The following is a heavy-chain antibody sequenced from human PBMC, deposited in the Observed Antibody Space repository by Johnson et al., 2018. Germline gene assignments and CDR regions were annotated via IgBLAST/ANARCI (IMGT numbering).Heavy chain of an antibody. CDR1: GYSFTNYY. CDR3: ARGGVCGGSSCFWDDAFEI. Sequence: VQLVQSGAEVKKPGESLKISCKGSGYSFTNYYIAWVRQMPGNGLEWMGTIYPGDSDTRYSPSFQGQVTISADKSISTGYLQWSSLKASDTAQYYCARGGVCGGSSCFWDDAFEIWGQGTKVTVAS. V-gene: IGHV5-51*03. J-gene: IGHJ3*02. D-gene: IGHD2-15*01. CDR2: IYPGDSDT.